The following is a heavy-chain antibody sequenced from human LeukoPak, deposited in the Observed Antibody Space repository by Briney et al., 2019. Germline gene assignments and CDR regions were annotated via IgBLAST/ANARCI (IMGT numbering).Heavy chain of an antibody. D-gene: IGHD6-6*01. V-gene: IGHV3-13*01. CDR3: AREWRGIASHYHGMAV. Sequence: PGGSLRLSCVASGFSFSDYDMYWVRQAAGRGREWVSALGTNGDAYYLGSVRGRFTISRENVKTSLYLQMNSLGVEDTAVYYCAREWRGIASHYHGMAVCGQGTTVTVPS. CDR2: LGTNGDA. CDR1: GFSFSDYD. J-gene: IGHJ6*02.